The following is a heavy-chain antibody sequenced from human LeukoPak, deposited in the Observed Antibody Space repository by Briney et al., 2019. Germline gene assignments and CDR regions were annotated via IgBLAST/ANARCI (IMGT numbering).Heavy chain of an antibody. Sequence: GGSLRLSCAASGFTFSSYAMHWVRQAPGKGLEWVSAISGSGGSTYYADSVKGRFTISRDNSKNTLYLQMNSLRAEDTAVYYCARDWGRAAAPGWGQGTLVTVSS. D-gene: IGHD6-13*01. V-gene: IGHV3-23*01. CDR2: ISGSGGST. CDR3: ARDWGRAAAPG. CDR1: GFTFSSYA. J-gene: IGHJ3*01.